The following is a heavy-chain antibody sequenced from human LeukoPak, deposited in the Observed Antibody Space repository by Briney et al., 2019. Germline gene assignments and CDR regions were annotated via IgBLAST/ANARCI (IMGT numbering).Heavy chain of an antibody. D-gene: IGHD1-26*01. CDR3: ARYDIVGATMYNWFDP. Sequence: ASVKVSCKASGYTFSSYYMHWVRQAPGQGLEWMGGIIPIFGTANYAQKFQGRVTITTDESTSTAYMELSSLRSEDTAVYYCARYDIVGATMYNWFDPWGQGTLVTVSS. V-gene: IGHV1-69*05. J-gene: IGHJ5*02. CDR1: GYTFSSYY. CDR2: IIPIFGTA.